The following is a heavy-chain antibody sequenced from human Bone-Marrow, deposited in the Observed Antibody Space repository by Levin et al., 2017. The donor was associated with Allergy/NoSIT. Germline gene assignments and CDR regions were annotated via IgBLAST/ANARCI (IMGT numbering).Heavy chain of an antibody. CDR1: ASTFSNSA. V-gene: IGHV3-23*01. CDR2: ASISGGGT. Sequence: GGSLRLSCTASASTFSNSAMSWVRKAPGKGLEWLSSASISGGGTNYADSVKGRFTISRDNSKNMPFLQMNSLRAEDTAIYYCATGGYCSNGVCPSFDDWGQGTRVTVSS. D-gene: IGHD2-8*01. J-gene: IGHJ4*02. CDR3: ATGGYCSNGVCPSFDD.